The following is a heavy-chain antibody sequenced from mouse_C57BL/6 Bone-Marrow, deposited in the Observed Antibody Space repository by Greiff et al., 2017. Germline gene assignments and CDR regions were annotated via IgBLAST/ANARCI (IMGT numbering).Heavy chain of an antibody. CDR2: IDPEDGET. Sequence: EVQLQQSGAELVKPGASVTLSCTASGFNIQDYYMHWVKQRTEQGLEWIGRIDPEDGETKYAPKFQGKATLTADTSSNTAYLQRSCLTSEDTAVSYCAREDYYGSRDVWGTGTTVTVSS. D-gene: IGHD1-1*01. V-gene: IGHV14-2*01. CDR1: GFNIQDYY. J-gene: IGHJ1*03. CDR3: AREDYYGSRDV.